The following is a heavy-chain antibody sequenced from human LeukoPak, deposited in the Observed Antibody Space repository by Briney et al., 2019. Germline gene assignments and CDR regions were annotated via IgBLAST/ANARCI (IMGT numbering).Heavy chain of an antibody. V-gene: IGHV3-15*01. CDR1: GFTVSSNY. J-gene: IGHJ6*03. Sequence: GGSLRLSCAAPGFTVSSNYMSWVRQAPGKGLEWAGRIKSKTDGGTTDYAAPVKGRFTISRDDSKNTLYLQMNSLKTEDTAAYYCAKDPRAYYYYYMDDWGKGTTVTISS. CDR3: AKDPRAYYYYYMDD. CDR2: IKSKTDGGTT.